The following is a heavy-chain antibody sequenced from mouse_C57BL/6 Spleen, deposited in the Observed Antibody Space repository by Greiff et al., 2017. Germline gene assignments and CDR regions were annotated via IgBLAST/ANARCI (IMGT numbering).Heavy chain of an antibody. CDR1: GYTFTSYW. V-gene: IGHV1-69*01. J-gene: IGHJ2*01. CDR2: IDPSDSYT. Sequence: QVQLQQSGAELVMPGASVKLSCKASGYTFTSYWMHWVKQRPGQGLEWIGEIDPSDSYTNYNQKFKGKSTLTVDKSSSTAYMQLSSLTSEDSAVYYCARSDITTTYFDYWGQGTTLTVSS. CDR3: ARSDITTTYFDY. D-gene: IGHD1-1*01.